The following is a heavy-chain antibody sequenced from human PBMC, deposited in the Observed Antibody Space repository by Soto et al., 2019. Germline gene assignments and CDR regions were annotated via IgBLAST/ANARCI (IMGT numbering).Heavy chain of an antibody. CDR2: IYPGDSDT. CDR3: ARSSDDILTGYSTFDY. V-gene: IGHV5-51*01. J-gene: IGHJ4*02. CDR1: GYSFTSYW. Sequence: ASVKVSCKGSGYSFTSYWIGWVRQMPGKGLEWMGIIYPGDSDTRYSPSFQGQVTISADKSISTAYLQWSSLKASDTAMYYCARSSDDILTGYSTFDYWGQGTLVTVSS. D-gene: IGHD3-9*01.